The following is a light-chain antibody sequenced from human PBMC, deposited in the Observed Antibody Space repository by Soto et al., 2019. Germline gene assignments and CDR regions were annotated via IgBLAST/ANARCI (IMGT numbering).Light chain of an antibody. V-gene: IGLV2-23*01. CDR2: EGS. CDR1: SSDVGTYNL. Sequence: QPASVSGSPGQSITISCTGTSSDVGTYNLVSWYQQHPGKAPKLMIYEGSKRPSGVSNRFSGSKSGNTASLTISGLQAEDEADYYCCSFAGSSTWVFGGGTKVTVL. J-gene: IGLJ3*02. CDR3: CSFAGSSTWV.